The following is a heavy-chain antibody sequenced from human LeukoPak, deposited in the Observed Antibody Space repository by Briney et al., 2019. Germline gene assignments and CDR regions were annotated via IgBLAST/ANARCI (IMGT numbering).Heavy chain of an antibody. CDR3: AAEGSSGFDY. CDR1: GASISNYY. Sequence: SETLSLTCTVSGASISNYYWSWIRQPPGKGLESIGYIYYSGSTNYNPSLKSRVTISVDTSKNQFSLRLSSVTAADTAVYYCAAEGSSGFDYWGQGTLVTVSS. V-gene: IGHV4-59*01. J-gene: IGHJ4*02. CDR2: IYYSGST. D-gene: IGHD6-19*01.